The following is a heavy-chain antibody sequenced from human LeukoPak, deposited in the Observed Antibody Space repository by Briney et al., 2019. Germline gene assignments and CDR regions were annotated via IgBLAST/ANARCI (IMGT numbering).Heavy chain of an antibody. Sequence: SETLSHTCTVSGGSTSSDHWSWIRQPPDKGLEWIGCISYRGSTNYNPSLKSRVTISIDTSKKHFSLKLTSVTAADTGVYYCARGRGLGVITPYSDSWGQGTLVTVSS. V-gene: IGHV4-59*08. CDR2: ISYRGST. J-gene: IGHJ4*02. CDR3: ARGRGLGVITPYSDS. CDR1: GGSTSSDH. D-gene: IGHD3-16*02.